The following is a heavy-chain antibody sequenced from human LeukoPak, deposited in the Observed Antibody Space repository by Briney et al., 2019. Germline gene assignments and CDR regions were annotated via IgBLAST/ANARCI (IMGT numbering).Heavy chain of an antibody. D-gene: IGHD4-23*01. CDR2: ISYDGSNK. Sequence: GKSLRLSCAASGFTFSGYPIHWVRQAPGKGLEWVAVISYDGSNKYYADSVKGRFTISRDNSKNTLYLQMNSLRAEDTAVYYCAAGPYGGPYYYYYGMDVWGQGTTVTVSS. J-gene: IGHJ6*02. CDR3: AAGPYGGPYYYYYGMDV. CDR1: GFTFSGYP. V-gene: IGHV3-30-3*01.